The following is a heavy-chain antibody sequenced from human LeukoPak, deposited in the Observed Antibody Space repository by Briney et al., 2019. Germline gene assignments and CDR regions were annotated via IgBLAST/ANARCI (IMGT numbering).Heavy chain of an antibody. J-gene: IGHJ4*02. CDR3: ASGVGATILDRFDY. D-gene: IGHD1-26*01. CDR1: GGTFSSYA. Sequence: SVKVSCKAPGGTFSSYAISWVRQAPGQGLEWMGGIIPIFGTANYAQKFQGRVTITADESTSTAYMELSSLRSEDTAVYYCASGVGATILDRFDYWGQGTLVTVSS. V-gene: IGHV1-69*01. CDR2: IIPIFGTA.